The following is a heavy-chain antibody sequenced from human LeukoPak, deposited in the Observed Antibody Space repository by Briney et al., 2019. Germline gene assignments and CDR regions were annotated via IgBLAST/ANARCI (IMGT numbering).Heavy chain of an antibody. D-gene: IGHD2-21*02. CDR2: INPSAGNT. CDR1: GYTFISYY. Sequence: ASVKVSCKASGYTFISYYMYWVRQAPGHGLEWMGFINPSAGNTAYAQKFQGRVTMTRDTSTSTVYMDLTSLRSDDTAVYYCARGKFGDWYFDYWGQGALVTVSS. J-gene: IGHJ4*02. V-gene: IGHV1-46*01. CDR3: ARGKFGDWYFDY.